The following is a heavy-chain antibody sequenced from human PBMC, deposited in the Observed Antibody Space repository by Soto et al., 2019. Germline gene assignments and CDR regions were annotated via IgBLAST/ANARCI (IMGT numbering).Heavy chain of an antibody. D-gene: IGHD5-12*01. CDR1: GGSISSCDYF. CDR2: RPYSGRT. J-gene: IGHJ6*02. V-gene: IGHV4-30-4*01. CDR3: ARPTSYGVDV. Sequence: PSETMSLACTVCGGSISSCDYFGSWIRQPPGKGQEWIGYRPYSGRTYYNPSLKSRVTISVDTSRYQFSLNLNSVTAAYTAVYYCARPTSYGVDVWGQGTTGTVSS.